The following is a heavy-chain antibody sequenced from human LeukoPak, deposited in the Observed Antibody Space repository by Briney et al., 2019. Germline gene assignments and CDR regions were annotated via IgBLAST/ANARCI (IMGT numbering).Heavy chain of an antibody. V-gene: IGHV3-13*01. J-gene: IGHJ3*02. CDR1: GFTFSSYD. Sequence: GGSLRLSCAASGFTFSSYDMHWVRQATGKGLEWVSAIGTAGDTYYPGSVKGRFTISRENAKNFLYLQMNSLRAGDTAVYYCARESVTNDAFDIWGQGTMVTVSS. CDR3: ARESVTNDAFDI. CDR2: IGTAGDT. D-gene: IGHD2-2*01.